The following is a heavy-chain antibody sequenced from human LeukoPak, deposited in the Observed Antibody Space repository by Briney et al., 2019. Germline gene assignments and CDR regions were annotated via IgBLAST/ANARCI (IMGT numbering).Heavy chain of an antibody. J-gene: IGHJ6*02. Sequence: GGSVKVSCKASGYTFTGYYVHWVRQAPGQGLEWMGRINPNSGGTNYAQKFQGRVTMTRDTSISTAYMELSRLRSDDTAVYYCARGARQAITIFGVVTPYYYYYGMDVWGQGTTVTVSS. V-gene: IGHV1-2*06. CDR1: GYTFTGYY. CDR2: INPNSGGT. CDR3: ARGARQAITIFGVVTPYYYYYGMDV. D-gene: IGHD3-3*01.